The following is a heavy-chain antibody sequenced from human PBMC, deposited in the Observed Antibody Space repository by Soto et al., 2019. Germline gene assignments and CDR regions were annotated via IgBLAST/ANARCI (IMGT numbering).Heavy chain of an antibody. CDR3: AKGCPPYSSGCRGYDY. Sequence: GGSLRLSCAASGFTFDDYAMHWVRQAPGKGLEWVSGISWNSGSIGYADSVKGRFTISRDNAKNSLYLQMNSLRAEDTALYYCAKGCPPYSSGCRGYDYWGQGTLVTVSS. CDR2: ISWNSGSI. CDR1: GFTFDDYA. D-gene: IGHD6-19*01. J-gene: IGHJ4*02. V-gene: IGHV3-9*01.